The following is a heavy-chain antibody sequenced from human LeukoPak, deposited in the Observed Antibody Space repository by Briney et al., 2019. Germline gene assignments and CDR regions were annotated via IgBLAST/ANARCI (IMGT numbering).Heavy chain of an antibody. CDR3: AXQXXGXTDY. J-gene: IGHJ4*02. V-gene: IGHV3-74*01. CDR2: IXXDGXTT. Sequence: GGSLRLSCAASGFTLSSYWMHWVRQAPGKGLVWVSXIXXDGXTTNYADSVKGRXTISRDNAKNTLYLQMNSLRAEDTAVYYCAXQXXGXTDYWGQGTLVTVSS. CDR1: GFTLSSYW.